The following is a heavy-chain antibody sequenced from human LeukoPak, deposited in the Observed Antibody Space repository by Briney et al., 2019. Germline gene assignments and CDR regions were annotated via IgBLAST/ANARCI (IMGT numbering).Heavy chain of an antibody. J-gene: IGHJ4*02. D-gene: IGHD2-21*02. CDR3: ARELLSLFDY. CDR2: IKQDGSEK. CDR1: GFTFSTFW. Sequence: GGSLRLSCAASGFTFSTFWTSWVRQAPGKGLEWVANIKQDGSEKYYVDSVKGRFTISRDNAKNSLYLQMNSLRAEDTAVYYCARELLSLFDYWGQGTLVTVSS. V-gene: IGHV3-7*01.